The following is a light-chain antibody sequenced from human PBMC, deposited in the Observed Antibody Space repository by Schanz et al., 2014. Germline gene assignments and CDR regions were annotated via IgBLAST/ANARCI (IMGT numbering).Light chain of an antibody. CDR2: DVS. J-gene: IGLJ3*02. CDR1: SSDVGGYNY. CDR3: ASYTTSITWV. Sequence: QSALTQPPSASGSPGQSVTISCTGTSSDVGGYNYVSWYQQHPGKAPRLMISDVSDRPSGISNRFSGSKSGNTASLTISGLQAEDEADYYCASYTTSITWVFGGGPKLTVL. V-gene: IGLV2-14*03.